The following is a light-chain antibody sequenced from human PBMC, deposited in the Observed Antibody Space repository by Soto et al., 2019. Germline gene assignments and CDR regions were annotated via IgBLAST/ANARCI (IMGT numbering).Light chain of an antibody. CDR1: TSDVGTYSL. CDR2: EVT. V-gene: IGLV2-23*02. Sequence: QSALTQPASVSGSPGQSITISCTGTTSDVGTYSLVSWYQQYSGKAPKLIIYEVTKRPSGVSNRFSGSKSGNTASLTVSGLQAVDEADYYCSSYANSDTLFGGGTKVTVL. CDR3: SSYANSDTL. J-gene: IGLJ2*01.